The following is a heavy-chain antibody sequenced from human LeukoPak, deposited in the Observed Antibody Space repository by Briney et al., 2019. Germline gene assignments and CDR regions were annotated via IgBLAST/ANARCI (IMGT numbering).Heavy chain of an antibody. D-gene: IGHD4-17*01. CDR1: GFTFSSYA. CDR3: AKHDYGDFTPSPFPI. CDR2: VTNSGGAT. V-gene: IGHV3-23*01. Sequence: GGSLRVSCAASGFTFSSYAMSWVRQAPGKGLEWVYTVTNSGGATYYADSVKGRFTISRDNSKNTLSLQMNSLRAEDTAVYYCAKHDYGDFTPSPFPIWGQGTLVTVSS. J-gene: IGHJ4*02.